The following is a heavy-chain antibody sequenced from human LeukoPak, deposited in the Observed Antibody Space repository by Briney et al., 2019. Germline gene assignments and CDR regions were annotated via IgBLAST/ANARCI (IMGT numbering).Heavy chain of an antibody. CDR1: GLTFSNSA. Sequence: GGSLRLSCVASGLTFSNSAMTWVRQDPGRGLEWVSSISGETNNTYYSDSVKGRFTVSRDNSKNTVSLQMNDLTIEDTATYYCAKRYSDGGFDPWGQGTLVTVSS. D-gene: IGHD3-10*01. CDR2: ISGETNNT. J-gene: IGHJ5*02. CDR3: AKRYSDGGFDP. V-gene: IGHV3-23*01.